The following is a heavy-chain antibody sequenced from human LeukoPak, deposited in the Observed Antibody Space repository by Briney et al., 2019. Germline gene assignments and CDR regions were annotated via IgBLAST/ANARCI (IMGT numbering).Heavy chain of an antibody. CDR1: GGSISSYS. D-gene: IGHD2-21*02. J-gene: IGHJ6*03. CDR2: MYTSGST. CDR3: ARDLRRRVTAIGYGPREYYYYMDV. Sequence: SETLSLTCTVSGGSISSYSWSWIRQPAVKGLEWIGRMYTSGSTKYNPSLKSRVTMSVDTSKNQFSLKLSSVTAADTAVYYCARDLRRRVTAIGYGPREYYYYMDVWGKGTTVTISS. V-gene: IGHV4-4*07.